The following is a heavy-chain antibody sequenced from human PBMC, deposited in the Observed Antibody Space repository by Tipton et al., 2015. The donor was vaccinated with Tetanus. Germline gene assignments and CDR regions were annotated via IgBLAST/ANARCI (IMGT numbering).Heavy chain of an antibody. CDR1: GYTFTGYY. CDR2: IDPNSGGT. D-gene: IGHD3-22*01. CDR3: ARDRGDYIYYGMDV. Sequence: QMQLVQSGAEVKKPGASVKVSCKDSGYTFTGYYIYWARQAPGQGLEWMGSIDPNSGGTVYAQKFQGRVTMTRYTSTSTAYMELRSLRSYDTAVYYCARDRGDYIYYGMDVWGPGTTVSVS. V-gene: IGHV1-2*02. J-gene: IGHJ6*02.